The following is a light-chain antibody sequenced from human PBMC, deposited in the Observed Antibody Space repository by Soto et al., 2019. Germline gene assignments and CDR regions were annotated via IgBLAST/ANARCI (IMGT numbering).Light chain of an antibody. CDR1: QSINSY. CDR3: QQSRDDPWT. J-gene: IGKJ1*01. CDR2: EAS. Sequence: DIQMTQSPSTLSASVGDRVTITCRASQSINSYLAWYQQKPGKAPKLLIYEASNLESGVPSRFSGSGSGTEFTLTISSLQPDDVATDYCQQSRDDPWTFGQGTKVDIK. V-gene: IGKV1-5*03.